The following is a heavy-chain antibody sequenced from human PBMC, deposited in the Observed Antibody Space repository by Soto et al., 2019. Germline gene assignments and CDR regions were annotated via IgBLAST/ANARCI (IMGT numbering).Heavy chain of an antibody. CDR1: GFSFSSFA. D-gene: IGHD2-2*01. V-gene: IGHV3-30*18. Sequence: QVQLVESGGNVVQPGKSLRLTCAASGFSFSSFALHWVRQAPGKGLEWVGVISYNGSKKYYADSVRGRFNISRDNSEKKLYLQMSSLRREDTAVYYCAKVKSSSSVGWFDSRGRGTAVIVSS. CDR2: ISYNGSKK. CDR3: AKVKSSSSVGWFDS. J-gene: IGHJ5*01.